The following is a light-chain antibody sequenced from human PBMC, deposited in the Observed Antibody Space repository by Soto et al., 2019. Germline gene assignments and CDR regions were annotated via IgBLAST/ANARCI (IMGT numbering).Light chain of an antibody. V-gene: IGKV3-15*01. CDR1: QSVGSN. J-gene: IGKJ1*01. CDR3: QQYNNWPPDRT. Sequence: EIVITQTPATLSVSPGERATLSCRASQSVGSNLAWYQQKPGQAPRLLIYGASTRATGIPAWFSGSGSGTEFTLTISSLQSEDFAIYFCQQYNNWPPDRTFGQGTKVEIK. CDR2: GAS.